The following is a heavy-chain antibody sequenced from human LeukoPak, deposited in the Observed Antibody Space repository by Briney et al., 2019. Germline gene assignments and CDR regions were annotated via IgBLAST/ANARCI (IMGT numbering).Heavy chain of an antibody. D-gene: IGHD1-26*01. Sequence: GGSLRLSCAASGFTVSNNYMSWVRQAPGKGLEWVSIIHSGGNTYYADSVKGRFTISRDNSKNTLYLQMNSLRVEDTAVYYCARANSATIPGADPWGQDTLVTVSS. CDR1: GFTVSNNY. CDR2: IHSGGNT. J-gene: IGHJ5*02. V-gene: IGHV3-53*01. CDR3: ARANSATIPGADP.